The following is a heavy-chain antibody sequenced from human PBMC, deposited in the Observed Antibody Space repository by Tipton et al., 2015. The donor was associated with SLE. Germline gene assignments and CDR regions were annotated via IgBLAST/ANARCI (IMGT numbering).Heavy chain of an antibody. J-gene: IGHJ5*02. CDR1: GYTFTTYG. CDR2: IFTDNGDT. V-gene: IGHV1-18*01. CDR3: SRDNYYGSGSYLDP. D-gene: IGHD3-10*01. Sequence: QLVQSGAEVKKPGASVKVSCKTSGYTFTTYGVSWVRQAPGQGLEWMGGIFTDNGDTNYAQVFRDRVTMTTDASTTTAYMELRSLRSDVTAVYYCSRDNYYGSGSYLDPWGQGPLVTVSS.